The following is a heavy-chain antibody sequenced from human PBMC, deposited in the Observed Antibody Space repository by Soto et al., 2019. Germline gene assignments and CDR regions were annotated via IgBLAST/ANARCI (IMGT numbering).Heavy chain of an antibody. CDR3: ARDSARRGGYSVNDY. J-gene: IGHJ4*02. V-gene: IGHV1-69*06. Sequence: QVQLVQSGAEVKKPGSSLHPPPKASGGTFSSYAISWVRQAPGQGLEWMGGIIPIFGTANYAQKFQGRVTITADKSTSTAYMELSSLRSEDTAVYYCARDSARRGGYSVNDYWGQGTLVTVSS. D-gene: IGHD5-18*01. CDR2: IIPIFGTA. CDR1: GGTFSSYA.